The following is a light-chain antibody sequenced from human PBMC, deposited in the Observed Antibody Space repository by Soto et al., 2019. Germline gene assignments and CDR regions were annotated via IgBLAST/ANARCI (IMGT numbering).Light chain of an antibody. CDR2: EVS. Sequence: QSALTQPASVSGSPGQSITISCTGTSSDVGNDNFVSWYQHHPGKAPKLIIYEVSYRPSGVSHRFSGSKSGNTASLTISGLQSEDEADYYCCAYTSTSALYVFGTGTKLTVL. CDR3: CAYTSTSALYV. V-gene: IGLV2-14*01. J-gene: IGLJ1*01. CDR1: SSDVGNDNF.